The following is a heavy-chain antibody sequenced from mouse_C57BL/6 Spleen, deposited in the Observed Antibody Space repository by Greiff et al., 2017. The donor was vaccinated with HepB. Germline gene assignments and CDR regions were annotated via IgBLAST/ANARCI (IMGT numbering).Heavy chain of an antibody. V-gene: IGHV5-6*01. CDR2: ISSGGSYT. D-gene: IGHD2-2*01. Sequence: EVQVVESGGDLVKPGGSLKLSCAASGFTFSSYGMSWVRQTPDKRLEWVATISSGGSYTYYPDSVKGRFTISRDNAKNTLYLQMSSLKSEDTAMYYCARRGYDDEGYYYAMDYWGQGTSVTVSS. J-gene: IGHJ4*01. CDR3: ARRGYDDEGYYYAMDY. CDR1: GFTFSSYG.